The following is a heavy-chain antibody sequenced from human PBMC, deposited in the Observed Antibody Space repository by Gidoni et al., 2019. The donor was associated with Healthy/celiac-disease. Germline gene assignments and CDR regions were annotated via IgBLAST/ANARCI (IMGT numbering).Heavy chain of an antibody. Sequence: QVQLVESGGGVVQPGRSLSLSCAASGFTFSSYGMHWVRQAPGKGLEWVAVIWYDGSNKYYADSVKGRFTISRDNSKNTLYLQMNSLRAEDTAVYYCARPCGITGTTSCFDYWGQGTLVTVSS. D-gene: IGHD1-7*01. J-gene: IGHJ4*02. CDR1: GFTFSSYG. CDR2: IWYDGSNK. V-gene: IGHV3-33*01. CDR3: ARPCGITGTTSCFDY.